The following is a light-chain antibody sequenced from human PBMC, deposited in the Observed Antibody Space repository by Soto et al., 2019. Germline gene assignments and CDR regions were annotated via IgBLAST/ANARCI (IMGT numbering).Light chain of an antibody. CDR1: QSVSSY. Sequence: EIVMTQSPATLSVSPGGRATLSCRASQSVSSYLAWYQQRPGQPPRLLIYRASTRATNIPARFSGSGSGTEFSLTISSLQSEDFAVYYCQQYSTWPPRYTFGQGTKLE. CDR3: QQYSTWPPRYT. J-gene: IGKJ2*01. V-gene: IGKV3-15*01. CDR2: RAS.